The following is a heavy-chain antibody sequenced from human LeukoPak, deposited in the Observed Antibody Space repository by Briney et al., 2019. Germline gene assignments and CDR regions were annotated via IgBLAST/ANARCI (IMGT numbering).Heavy chain of an antibody. CDR1: GYTFTSYG. V-gene: IGHV1-18*01. J-gene: IGHJ4*02. CDR2: ISAYNGNT. CDR3: ARHGTEQLLWFGSPTTPFDY. Sequence: ASVKVSCKASGYTFTSYGISWVRQAPGQGLEWMGWISAYNGNTNYAQKLQGRVTMTTDTSTSTAYMELRSLRSDDTAVYYCARHGTEQLLWFGSPTTPFDYWGQGTLVTVSS. D-gene: IGHD3-10*01.